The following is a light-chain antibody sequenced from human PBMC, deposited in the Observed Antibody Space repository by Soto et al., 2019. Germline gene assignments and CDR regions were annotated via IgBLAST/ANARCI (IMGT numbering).Light chain of an antibody. Sequence: QSALTQPASVSGSPGQSITISCTGTSSDVGGYNYVSWYQQHPGKAPKLMIYDVSNRPSGVSNRFSGSKSGNTASLTISGLQAEDEAEDYCSSYTSSSTRVVFGGGTKVTVL. J-gene: IGLJ2*01. CDR2: DVS. CDR1: SSDVGGYNY. CDR3: SSYTSSSTRVV. V-gene: IGLV2-14*01.